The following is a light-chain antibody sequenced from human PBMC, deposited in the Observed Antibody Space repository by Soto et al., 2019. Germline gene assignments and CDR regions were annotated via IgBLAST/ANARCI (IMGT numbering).Light chain of an antibody. CDR3: SSYTISTNLDVV. J-gene: IGLJ2*01. CDR1: SSDVGGHNY. Sequence: QSVLTQPASVSGSPGQSITISCTGTSSDVGGHNYVSWYQQHPGTAPKLMIYEVTNRPSGVSNRFSGSKSVNTASLTISGLQAEDEADYYCSSYTISTNLDVVFGGGTKLTVL. V-gene: IGLV2-14*01. CDR2: EVT.